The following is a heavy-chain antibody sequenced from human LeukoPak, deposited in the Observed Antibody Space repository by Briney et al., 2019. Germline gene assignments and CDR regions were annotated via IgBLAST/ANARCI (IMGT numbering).Heavy chain of an antibody. J-gene: IGHJ4*02. V-gene: IGHV1-2*02. CDR2: INPNSGGT. Sequence: ASVKVSCKASGYTFTGYYMHWVRQAPGQGLEWMGWINPNSGGTNYAQKFQGRVTMIRDTSISTAYMELSRLRSDDTAVYYCARDPVNSSGWRDFDYWGQGALVTVSS. CDR1: GYTFTGYY. D-gene: IGHD6-19*01. CDR3: ARDPVNSSGWRDFDY.